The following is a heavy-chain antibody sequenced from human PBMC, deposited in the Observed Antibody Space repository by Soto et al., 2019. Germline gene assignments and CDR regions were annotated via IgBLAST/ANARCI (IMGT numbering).Heavy chain of an antibody. V-gene: IGHV4-39*01. J-gene: IGHJ4*02. CDR2: IYYSGST. CDR1: GGSISSSSYY. Sequence: PSETLSLTCTVSGGSISSSSYYWGWIRQPPGKGLEWIGSIYYSGSTYYNPSLKSRVTVSVDTSKNQFSLKLSSVTAADTAVYNCARLRFRDFWSGYYNGYFDYWGQGTLVTVSS. CDR3: ARLRFRDFWSGYYNGYFDY. D-gene: IGHD3-3*01.